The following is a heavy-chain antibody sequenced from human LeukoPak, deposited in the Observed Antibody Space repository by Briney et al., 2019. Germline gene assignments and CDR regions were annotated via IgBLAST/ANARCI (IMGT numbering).Heavy chain of an antibody. J-gene: IGHJ4*02. CDR2: ISYDGSNK. CDR1: GFTFSSYA. Sequence: GRSLRLSCAASGFTFSSYAMHWVRQAPGKGLEWVAVISYDGSNKYYADSVKGRFTISRDNSKNTLYLQMNSLRAEDTAVYYCAREVGSPYGVLLYPDYWGQGTLVTVSS. V-gene: IGHV3-30-3*01. D-gene: IGHD4-17*01. CDR3: AREVGSPYGVLLYPDY.